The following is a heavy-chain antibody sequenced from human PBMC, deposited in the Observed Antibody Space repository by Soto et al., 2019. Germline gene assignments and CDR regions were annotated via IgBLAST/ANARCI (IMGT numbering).Heavy chain of an antibody. CDR1: GYSFTSYW. CDR2: IDPSDSYT. CDR3: ASSIAAAGTAYYYYGMDV. Sequence: GESLKISCKGSGYSFTSYWISWVRQMPGKGLEWMGRIDPSDSYTNYSPSFQGHVTISADKSISTAYLQWSSLKASDTAMYYCASSIAAAGTAYYYYGMDVWGQGTTVTVS. D-gene: IGHD6-13*01. V-gene: IGHV5-10-1*01. J-gene: IGHJ6*02.